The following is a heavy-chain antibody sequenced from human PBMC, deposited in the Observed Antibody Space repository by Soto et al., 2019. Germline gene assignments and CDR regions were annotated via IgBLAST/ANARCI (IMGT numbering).Heavy chain of an antibody. J-gene: IGHJ5*02. D-gene: IGHD4-17*01. CDR3: ARAAYGEYWFDP. V-gene: IGHV3-74*01. CDR1: GFTFSAYW. Sequence: EVQLVESGGGVVPPGGSLRLSCAASGFTFSAYWMHWVRQAPGKGLMWVSRINGDGRTTSYADSVKGRFTISRENAKNTLHLQMNSLRAEDTAVYYCARAAYGEYWFDPWGQGTLVTVSS. CDR2: INGDGRTT.